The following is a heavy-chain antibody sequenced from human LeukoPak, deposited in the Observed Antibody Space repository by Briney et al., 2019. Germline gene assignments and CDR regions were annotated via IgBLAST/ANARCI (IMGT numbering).Heavy chain of an antibody. Sequence: ASVKVSCKASGYMFSGYYMTWVRQAPGQGLEWMGWISGYNAQTNYAQKFQDRVTMTTDTSTRTVYLELRSLRSDDMAVYYCTRTRDYFSTTRYFDYWGQGTLVTVSS. D-gene: IGHD2/OR15-2a*01. CDR3: TRTRDYFSTTRYFDY. CDR2: ISGYNAQT. V-gene: IGHV1-18*03. J-gene: IGHJ4*02. CDR1: GYMFSGYY.